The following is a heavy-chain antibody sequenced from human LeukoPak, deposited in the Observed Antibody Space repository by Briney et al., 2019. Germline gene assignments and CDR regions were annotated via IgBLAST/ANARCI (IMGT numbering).Heavy chain of an antibody. V-gene: IGHV4-59*01. CDR3: ARVGGMTTINNAAFDI. CDR1: GGSINSFY. D-gene: IGHD4-4*01. CDR2: IYHSGST. J-gene: IGHJ3*02. Sequence: SQTLSLTCTVSGGSINSFYWNWLRQPPGKEPEWIGYIYHSGSTNYNPSLKSRLTISLDRPKNQFSLKLTSVTAADTAIYYCARVGGMTTINNAAFDIWGQGTMVTVSS.